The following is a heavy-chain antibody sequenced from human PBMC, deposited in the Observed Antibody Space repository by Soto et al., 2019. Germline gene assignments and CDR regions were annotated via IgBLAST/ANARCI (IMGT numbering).Heavy chain of an antibody. J-gene: IGHJ4*02. Sequence: QVQLVESGGGVVQPGRSLRLSCAASGFTFSSYAMHWVRQAPGKGLEWVAVISYDGSNKYYADSVKGRFTISRDNSKNTLYLQMNSLRAEDTAVYYCARAPVDTATYYFDYWGQGTLVTVSS. V-gene: IGHV3-30-3*01. CDR3: ARAPVDTATYYFDY. D-gene: IGHD5-18*01. CDR1: GFTFSSYA. CDR2: ISYDGSNK.